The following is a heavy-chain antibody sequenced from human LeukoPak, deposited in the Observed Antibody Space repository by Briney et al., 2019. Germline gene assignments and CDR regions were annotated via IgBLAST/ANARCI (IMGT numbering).Heavy chain of an antibody. CDR2: INHSGST. CDR3: ARTVVVVEIYYYYYYGMDV. Sequence: SETLSLTCAVYGGSFSTYYWSWIRQPPGKGLEWIGEINHSGSTNYNPSLKSRVTISVDTSKNQFSLKLSSVTAADTAVYYCARTVVVVEIYYYYYYGMDVWGQGTTVTVSS. J-gene: IGHJ6*02. CDR1: GGSFSTYY. D-gene: IGHD2-15*01. V-gene: IGHV4-34*01.